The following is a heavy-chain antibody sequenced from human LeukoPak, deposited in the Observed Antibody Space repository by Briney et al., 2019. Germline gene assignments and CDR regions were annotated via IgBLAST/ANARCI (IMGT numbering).Heavy chain of an antibody. V-gene: IGHV4-38-2*01. CDR2: IYHNGIT. Sequence: SETLSLTCAVSGYSVSSGFFGGWIRQPPGKGLEWIATIYHNGITHYNPSLKSRVTISVDTSKNQFSLKMSSVTAADTAVYYCTRGVALSDHGIIDSWGQGTLATVSS. D-gene: IGHD1-1*01. CDR3: TRGVALSDHGIIDS. CDR1: GYSVSSGFF. J-gene: IGHJ4*02.